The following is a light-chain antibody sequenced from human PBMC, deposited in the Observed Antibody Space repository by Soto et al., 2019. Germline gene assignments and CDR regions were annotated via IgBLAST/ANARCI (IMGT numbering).Light chain of an antibody. Sequence: EIVLTQSPATLSLSPGERATLSCRASQSISSYLAWYQQKPGQAPRLLIYDASNRATGIPARFSGGGTGTDFTLTISSLEPEDFAVYYSQQRSNWPPTFGGGTKVEIK. CDR1: QSISSY. CDR3: QQRSNWPPT. J-gene: IGKJ4*01. CDR2: DAS. V-gene: IGKV3-11*01.